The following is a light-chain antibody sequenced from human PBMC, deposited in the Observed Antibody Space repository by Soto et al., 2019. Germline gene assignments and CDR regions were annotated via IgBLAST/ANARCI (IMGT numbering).Light chain of an antibody. CDR1: SSDVGGYNY. CDR3: SSYTSSSTYVV. Sequence: QSALTQPASVSGSPGQSITISCTGTSSDVGGYNYVSWYQQHPGKAPNLMIYDVSNRPSGVSNRFSGSKSGNTASLTISGLQAEYEADYYCSSYTSSSTYVVFGGGTKLNVL. J-gene: IGLJ2*01. CDR2: DVS. V-gene: IGLV2-14*01.